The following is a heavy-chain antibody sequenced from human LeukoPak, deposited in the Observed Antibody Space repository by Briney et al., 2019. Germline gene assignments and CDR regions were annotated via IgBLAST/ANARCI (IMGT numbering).Heavy chain of an antibody. CDR3: ARRWVYDKRAFDA. J-gene: IGHJ3*01. CDR2: IYYTGTT. D-gene: IGHD3-16*01. CDR1: GGSISGTYY. Sequence: SETLPLTCTVSGGSISGTYYWSWIRQPPGKGLEWIGYIYYTGTTDSNPSLKRRVTISLDTSKNQFSLNLSSVTAADTAVYYCARRWVYDKRAFDAWGQGTMVTVSS. V-gene: IGHV4-59*08.